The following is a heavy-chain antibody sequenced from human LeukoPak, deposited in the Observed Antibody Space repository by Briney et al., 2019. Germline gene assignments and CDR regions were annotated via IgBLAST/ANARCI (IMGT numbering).Heavy chain of an antibody. CDR3: ARSYYHDSSGYNYL. J-gene: IGHJ4*02. CDR2: ISSSSSYI. CDR1: GFTFSSYS. Sequence: GGSLRLSCAASGFTFSSYSMNWVRQAPGKGLEWVSSISSSSSYIYYADSVKGRFTISRDNAKNTLYLQMNRLRAEDTAVYYCARSYYHDSSGYNYLWGQGTPVTVSS. D-gene: IGHD3-22*01. V-gene: IGHV3-21*01.